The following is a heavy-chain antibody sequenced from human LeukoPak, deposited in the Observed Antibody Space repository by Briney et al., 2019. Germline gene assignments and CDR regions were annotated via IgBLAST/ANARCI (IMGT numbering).Heavy chain of an antibody. Sequence: PGGSLRLSCAASGLTFSDFYMNWIRQAPGKGLEWVSYISGSSSYTNYADSVKGRFTISRDNSKKSLYLQMNSLRVEDTAVYYCAREFSSGLITDNLGQGTLVTVSS. D-gene: IGHD6-19*01. V-gene: IGHV3-11*06. CDR2: ISGSSSYT. CDR3: AREFSSGLITDN. CDR1: GLTFSDFY. J-gene: IGHJ4*02.